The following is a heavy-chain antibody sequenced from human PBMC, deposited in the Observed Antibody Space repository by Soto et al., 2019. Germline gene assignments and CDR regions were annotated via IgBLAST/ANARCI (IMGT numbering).Heavy chain of an antibody. J-gene: IGHJ6*02. CDR3: ARXLVEEYYDILTGFGMDV. CDR2: INPNSGGT. CDR1: GYTFTGYY. Sequence: VMVSCKASGYTFTGYYMHWVRQAPGQGLEWMGWINPNSGGTNYAQKFQGRVTMTRDTSISTAYMELSRLRSDDTAVYYCARXLVEEYYDILTGFGMDVWGQGTTVTVSS. V-gene: IGHV1-2*02. D-gene: IGHD3-9*01.